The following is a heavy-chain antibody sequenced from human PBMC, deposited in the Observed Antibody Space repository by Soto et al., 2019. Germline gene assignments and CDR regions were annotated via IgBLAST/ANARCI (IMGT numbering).Heavy chain of an antibody. CDR3: AREKIDSSGYYFDY. D-gene: IGHD3-22*01. J-gene: IGHJ4*02. CDR1: GGSINSGNSY. CDR2: IYYRGST. V-gene: IGHV4-30-4*01. Sequence: PSETLSLTCTVSGGSINSGNSYWSWIRQPPGKGLEWIGFIYYRGSTYYNPTLQSRVAMPIDTSKNQFSLKLSSVTAADTAVYYCAREKIDSSGYYFDYWGQGTLVTVSS.